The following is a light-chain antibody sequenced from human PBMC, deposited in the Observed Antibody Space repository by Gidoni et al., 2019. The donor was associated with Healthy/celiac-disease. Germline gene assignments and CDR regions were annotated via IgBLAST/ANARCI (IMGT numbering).Light chain of an antibody. V-gene: IGKV3-20*01. J-gene: IGKJ1*01. CDR3: QQYGSSRT. Sequence: EIVLTQSPGTLSLSPGERATLSCRASQSVSSSYLAWYQQKPGQAPRLLIYGESSRATGTPDRFSGSGSGTDFTLTISRLEPEDFAVYYCQQYGSSRTFGQGTKVEIK. CDR1: QSVSSSY. CDR2: GES.